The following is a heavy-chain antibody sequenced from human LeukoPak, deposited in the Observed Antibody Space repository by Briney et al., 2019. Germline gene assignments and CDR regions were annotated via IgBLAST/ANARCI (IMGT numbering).Heavy chain of an antibody. V-gene: IGHV4-61*02. CDR1: GVSLINNNYN. D-gene: IGHD3-10*01. Sequence: PSETLSLSCTVSGVSLINNNYNWGWIPQPPGKGLEWIGRIYTGGSTNYNPSFKIRLTISVDTSKNQFSLKLPAGTAADTAVYYCASLFGSDYWGPGILVTVSS. J-gene: IGHJ4*02. CDR2: IYTGGST. CDR3: ASLFGSDY.